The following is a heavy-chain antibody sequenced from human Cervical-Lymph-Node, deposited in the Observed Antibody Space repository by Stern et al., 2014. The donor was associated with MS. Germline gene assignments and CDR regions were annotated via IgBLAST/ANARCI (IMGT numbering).Heavy chain of an antibody. CDR2: IYYIGST. Sequence: VQLEESGPGLVKPSETLSLTCTVSGGSIFSYYWSWIRQPPGKGLEWIGYIYYIGSTNYNPSLQSRVTISVDASKSELSLRLYSVTAADTAVYYCARGNYYHGMDVWGLGTTVTVS. CDR3: ARGNYYHGMDV. V-gene: IGHV4-59*01. J-gene: IGHJ6*02. CDR1: GGSIFSYY.